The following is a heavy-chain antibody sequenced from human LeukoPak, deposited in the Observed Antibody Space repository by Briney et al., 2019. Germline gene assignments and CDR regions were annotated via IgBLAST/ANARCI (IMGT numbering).Heavy chain of an antibody. CDR1: GFTFSSYS. V-gene: IGHV3-48*02. J-gene: IGHJ4*02. CDR2: IGTTTSTI. D-gene: IGHD4-23*01. CDR3: ARHDYCGNSGDY. Sequence: PGGSLRLSCAASGFTFSSYSMNWVRQAPGKGLEWVSYIGTTTSTIYYADSVKGRFTISRDNAKNSLYLQMNSLRDEDTAVYYCARHDYCGNSGDYWGQGTLVTVSS.